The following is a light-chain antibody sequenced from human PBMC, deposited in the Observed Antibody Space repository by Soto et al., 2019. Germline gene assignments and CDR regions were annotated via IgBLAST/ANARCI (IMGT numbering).Light chain of an antibody. Sequence: EIVLTQSPGTLSVSPGERATLSCMASQSVSSTYLAWHQQKPGQAPRLLIYRTSSRATGIPDRFSGSGSGTDFTLTISRLEPEDFAVYYCQHYDTSPTFGGGTKVDIK. CDR2: RTS. CDR3: QHYDTSPT. V-gene: IGKV3-20*01. CDR1: QSVSSTY. J-gene: IGKJ4*01.